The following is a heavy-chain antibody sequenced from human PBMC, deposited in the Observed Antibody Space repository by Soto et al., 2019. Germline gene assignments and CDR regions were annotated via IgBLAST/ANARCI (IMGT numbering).Heavy chain of an antibody. J-gene: IGHJ6*01. CDR3: ARVIGSSYGGGYYHDYHAV. CDR1: GYTFTSYG. CDR2: ISAYNGNT. V-gene: IGHV1-18*01. D-gene: IGHD1-26*01. Sequence: GASVKVSCKASGYTFTSYGISWGRQAPGQGLEWMGWISAYNGNTNYAQKLQGRVTMTTDTSTSTAYMELRSLRSDDTAVYYCARVIGSSYGGGYYHDYHAVWAQGTTDTGSS.